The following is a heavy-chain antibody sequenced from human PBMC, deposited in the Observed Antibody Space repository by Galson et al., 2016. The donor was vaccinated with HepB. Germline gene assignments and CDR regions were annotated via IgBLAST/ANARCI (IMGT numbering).Heavy chain of an antibody. CDR3: TPTWLGVETSS. D-gene: IGHD1-26*01. V-gene: IGHV3-49*03. CDR1: GFTFGIYA. CDR2: ITSNAYGGTT. Sequence: SLRLSCAASGFTFGIYAMRWFRQAPGKGLEWVGFITSNAYGGTTEYAASVKGRFTISRDDSNSIAYLQMNSLKTEDKAVYYCTPTWLGVETSSWGQGTLVTVSS. J-gene: IGHJ4*02.